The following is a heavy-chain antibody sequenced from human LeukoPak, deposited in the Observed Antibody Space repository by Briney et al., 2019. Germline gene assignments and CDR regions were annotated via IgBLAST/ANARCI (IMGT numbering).Heavy chain of an antibody. Sequence: GESLRLSCAASGFTFSNAWMSWVRQAPGKGLEWVGRIKSKTDGGTTDYAAPVKGRFTISRDDSKNTLYLQMNSLKTEDTAVYYCTILLWFGVGNYFDYWGQGTLVTVSS. CDR1: GFTFSNAW. CDR2: IKSKTDGGTT. D-gene: IGHD3-10*01. CDR3: TILLWFGVGNYFDY. J-gene: IGHJ4*02. V-gene: IGHV3-15*01.